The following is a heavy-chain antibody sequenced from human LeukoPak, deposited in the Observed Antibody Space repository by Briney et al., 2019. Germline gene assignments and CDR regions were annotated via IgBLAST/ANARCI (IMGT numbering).Heavy chain of an antibody. D-gene: IGHD6-13*01. V-gene: IGHV3-48*01. J-gene: IGHJ4*02. CDR1: GFTFSSHS. CDR2: ISSGSTAI. Sequence: GGSLRLSCAASGFTFSSHSMHWVRQAPGKGLEWISYISSGSTAIYYADSVKGRFTISRDNARNSLYLQMNSLRGDDTAVYYCATWAGTATGFSGPFDYWSQGTPVTVSS. CDR3: ATWAGTATGFSGPFDY.